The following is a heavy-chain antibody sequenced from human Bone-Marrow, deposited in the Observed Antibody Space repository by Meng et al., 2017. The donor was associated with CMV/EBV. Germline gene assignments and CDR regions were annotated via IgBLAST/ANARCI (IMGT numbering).Heavy chain of an antibody. D-gene: IGHD3-10*01. CDR2: IIPIFGTA. Sequence: SGGTFGSYGIRWVRQAPGQGLEWMGGIIPIFGTANYAQMFQGRVTITADKSTSTAYMELSSLRSEDTAVYYCARGAPQGEEDWFDPWGQGTLVTVSS. CDR1: GGTFGSYG. CDR3: ARGAPQGEEDWFDP. V-gene: IGHV1-69*06. J-gene: IGHJ5*02.